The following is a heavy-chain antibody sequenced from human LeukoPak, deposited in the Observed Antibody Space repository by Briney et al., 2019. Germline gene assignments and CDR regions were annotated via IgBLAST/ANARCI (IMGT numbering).Heavy chain of an antibody. CDR2: INHSGST. CDR3: ARRGRITMVRPSYYYYMDV. Sequence: SETLSLTCAVYGGSFSGYYWSWIRQPPGKGLEWIGEINHSGSTNYNPSLKSRVTISVDTSKNQFSLKLSSVTAADTAVYYCARRGRITMVRPSYYYYMDVWGKGTTVTIS. D-gene: IGHD3-10*01. CDR1: GGSFSGYY. V-gene: IGHV4-34*01. J-gene: IGHJ6*03.